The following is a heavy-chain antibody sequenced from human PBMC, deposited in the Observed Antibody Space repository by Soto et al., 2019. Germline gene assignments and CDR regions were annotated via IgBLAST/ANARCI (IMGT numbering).Heavy chain of an antibody. V-gene: IGHV3-30-3*01. CDR2: ISYDGSNK. CDR1: GFTFSSYA. J-gene: IGHJ4*02. CDR3: ARDREMATTLDY. D-gene: IGHD5-12*01. Sequence: LRLSCAASGFTFSSYAMHWVRQAPGKGLEWVAVISYDGSNKYYADSVKGRFTISRDNSKNTLYLQMNSLRAEDTAVYYCARDREMATTLDYWGQGTLVTVSS.